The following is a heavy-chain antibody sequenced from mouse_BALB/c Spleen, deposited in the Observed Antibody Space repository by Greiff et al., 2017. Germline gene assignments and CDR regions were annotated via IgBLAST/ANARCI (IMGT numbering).Heavy chain of an antibody. Sequence: VQRVESGPGLVAPSQSLSITCTVSGFSLTSYGVHWVRQPPGKGLEWLGVIWAGGSTNYNSALMSRLSISKDNSKSQVFLKMNSLQTDDTAMYYCARGETGNHLAYWGQGTLVTVSA. J-gene: IGHJ3*01. V-gene: IGHV2-9*02. CDR2: IWAGGST. CDR3: ARGETGNHLAY. D-gene: IGHD2-1*01. CDR1: GFSLTSYG.